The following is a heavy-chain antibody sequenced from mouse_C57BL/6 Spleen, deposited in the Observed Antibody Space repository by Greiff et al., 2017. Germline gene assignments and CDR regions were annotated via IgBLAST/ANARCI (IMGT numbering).Heavy chain of an antibody. CDR1: GYTFTDYN. D-gene: IGHD1-1*01. V-gene: IGHV1-18*01. CDR3: ARIYGSSYGFAY. J-gene: IGHJ3*01. CDR2: INPNNGGT. Sequence: EVKLQQSGPELVKPGASVKIPCKASGYTFTDYNMDWVKQSHGKSLEWIGDINPNNGGTIYNQKFKGKATLTVDKSSSTAYMELRSLTSEDTAVYYCARIYGSSYGFAYWGQGTLVTVSA.